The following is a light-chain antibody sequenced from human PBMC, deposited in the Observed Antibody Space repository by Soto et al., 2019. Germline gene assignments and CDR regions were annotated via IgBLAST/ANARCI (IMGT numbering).Light chain of an antibody. CDR3: QQTYSVPWT. Sequence: DIQMTQSPSSVSASVGDRVTITCRASQSISNYLNWYQQKPGQAPRLLISRASSVQSGVPPRFSGSGSGRDFTLSISSLRPEDIGTYFCQQTYSVPWTFGPGTKVDIK. CDR1: QSISNY. J-gene: IGKJ1*01. CDR2: RAS. V-gene: IGKV1-39*01.